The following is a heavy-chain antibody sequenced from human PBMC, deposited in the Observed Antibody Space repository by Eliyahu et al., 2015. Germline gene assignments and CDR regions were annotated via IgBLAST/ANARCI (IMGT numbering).Heavy chain of an antibody. CDR2: ISYDGSNK. J-gene: IGHJ3*02. D-gene: IGHD6-6*01. Sequence: QVQLVESGGGVVQPGRSLRLXCXXAGXXFSSXGLHWVRQAPGKGLEWVAVISYDGSNKYYADSVKGRFTISRDNSKNTLYLQMNSLRAEDTAVYYCAKGQPPVRTSSELDAFDIWGQGTMVTVFS. CDR3: AKGQPPVRTSSELDAFDI. CDR1: GXXFSSXG. V-gene: IGHV3-30*18.